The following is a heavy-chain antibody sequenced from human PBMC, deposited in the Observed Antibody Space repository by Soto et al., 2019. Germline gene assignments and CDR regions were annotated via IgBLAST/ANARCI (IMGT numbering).Heavy chain of an antibody. D-gene: IGHD2-15*01. CDR3: ARARKQLTQPGGSCRKPTRGLCYYYYMDV. Sequence: GASVKVSCKASGYTFTSYDINWVRQATGQGLEWMGWMDPNSGNTGYAQKFQGRVTMTRNTSISTAYMELSSLRSEDTAVYYCARARKQLTQPGGSCRKPTRGLCYYYYMDVWGKGTTVTVSS. CDR2: MDPNSGNT. CDR1: GYTFTSYD. V-gene: IGHV1-8*01. J-gene: IGHJ6*03.